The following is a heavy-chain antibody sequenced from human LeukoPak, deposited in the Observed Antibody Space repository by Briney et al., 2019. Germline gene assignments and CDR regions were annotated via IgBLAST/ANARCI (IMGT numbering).Heavy chain of an antibody. CDR3: ARSGSYYGIDY. V-gene: IGHV3-30-3*01. CDR2: ISYDGSNK. D-gene: IGHD3-10*01. Sequence: PGGSLKLSCAASGFTFSGHAMVWVRQAPGKGLEWVSFISYDGSNKVYADSVMGRFTISRDNSKNTLYLQMNSLRAEDTAVYYCARSGSYYGIDYWGQGTLVTVSS. J-gene: IGHJ4*02. CDR1: GFTFSGHA.